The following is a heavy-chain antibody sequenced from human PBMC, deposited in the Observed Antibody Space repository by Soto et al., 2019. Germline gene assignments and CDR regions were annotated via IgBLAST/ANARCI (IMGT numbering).Heavy chain of an antibody. CDR2: ISGSGGST. CDR3: AKDRVTIFGVVIHSWFDY. J-gene: IGHJ4*02. D-gene: IGHD3-3*01. Sequence: EVQLLESGGGLVQPGGSLRLSCAASGFTFSSYAMSWVRQAPGKGLEWVSAISGSGGSTYYADSVKGRFTISRDNSKNTLYLQMNILRAEDTAVYYCAKDRVTIFGVVIHSWFDYWGQGTLVTVSS. V-gene: IGHV3-23*01. CDR1: GFTFSSYA.